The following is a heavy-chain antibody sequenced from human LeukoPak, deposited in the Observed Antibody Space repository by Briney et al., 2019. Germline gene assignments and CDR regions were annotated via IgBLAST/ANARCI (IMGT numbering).Heavy chain of an antibody. CDR1: GGTFSSYA. V-gene: IGHV1-69*05. Sequence: ASVKVSCEASGGTFSSYAISWVRQAPGQGLEWMGGIIPIFGTANYAQKFQGRVTITTDESTSTAYMELSSLRSEDTAVYYCASSPLSYYGSGSYYNVVDYWGQGTLVTVSS. CDR2: IIPIFGTA. CDR3: ASSPLSYYGSGSYYNVVDY. D-gene: IGHD3-10*01. J-gene: IGHJ4*02.